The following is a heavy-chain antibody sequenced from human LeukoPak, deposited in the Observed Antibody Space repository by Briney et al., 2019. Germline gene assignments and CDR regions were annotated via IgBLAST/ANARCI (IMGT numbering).Heavy chain of an antibody. CDR1: ADSFSTHY. CDR2: ISFSGST. Sequence: PSETLSLTCTVSADSFSTHYWTWLRQPPGKGLEWLGYISFSGSTNYNPSLKSRVTISVDTSKNQFSLKLSSVTAADTAVYYCARDPTTVTKGFDIWGQGTLVTVSS. V-gene: IGHV4-59*11. J-gene: IGHJ3*02. CDR3: ARDPTTVTKGFDI. D-gene: IGHD4-17*01.